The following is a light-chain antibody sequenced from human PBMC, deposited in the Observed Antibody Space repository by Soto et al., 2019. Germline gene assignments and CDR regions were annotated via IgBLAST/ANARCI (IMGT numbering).Light chain of an antibody. V-gene: IGLV2-8*01. CDR1: GSDVGGYTF. CDR3: SSYAGSNTVV. CDR2: EVS. J-gene: IGLJ2*01. Sequence: QSALTQPPSASGSLGQSVTISCTGSGSDVGGYTFVSWYQQHPGKAPKVMIFEVSKRPSGVPDRFSGSKSGNTASLTVSGLQAEDEADYYCSSYAGSNTVVFGGGTKLTVL.